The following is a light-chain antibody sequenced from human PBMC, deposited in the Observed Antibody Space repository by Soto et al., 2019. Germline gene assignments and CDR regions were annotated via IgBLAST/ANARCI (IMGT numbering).Light chain of an antibody. Sequence: QSALTQPPSVSGAPGQRVTISCTGSSSNIGAGYDVHWYQQLPGTAPKLLIYGNFNRPSGVPDRFSGSKSGTSASLAITGLQAEDEADYYCQFYDSSLSADIYGTWTKVTVL. CDR2: GNF. V-gene: IGLV1-40*01. CDR1: SSNIGAGYD. J-gene: IGLJ1*01. CDR3: QFYDSSLSADI.